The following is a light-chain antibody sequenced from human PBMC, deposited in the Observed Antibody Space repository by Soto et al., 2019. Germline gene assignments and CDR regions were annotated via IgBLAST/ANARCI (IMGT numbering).Light chain of an antibody. Sequence: PALTQPASVSRPPGQLIVISCKRSSSDVGSYDLVSWYLQYPGKAPNVVIFEGTKRPSGVSDCLSGSKSTTTDSLTISRLQPEGEADYACCSSAGSGSKVFGPGSKVT. CDR3: CSSAGSGSKV. V-gene: IGLV2-23*01. CDR1: SSDVGSYDL. J-gene: IGLJ1*01. CDR2: EGT.